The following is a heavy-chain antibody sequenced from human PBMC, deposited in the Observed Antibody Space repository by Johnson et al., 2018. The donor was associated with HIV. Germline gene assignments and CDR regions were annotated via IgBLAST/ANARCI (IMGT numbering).Heavy chain of an antibody. J-gene: IGHJ3*02. CDR3: AKGSTVVDDAFDI. D-gene: IGHD4-23*01. Sequence: QVQLVESGGGVVQPGRSLRLSCAASGFTFSSYGMHWVRQAPGKGLEWVAVIWYDGSNKYYADSVKGRFTISRDNSKNTLYRQMNSLRAEDTAVYYCAKGSTVVDDAFDIWGQGTMVTVSS. CDR2: IWYDGSNK. V-gene: IGHV3-33*06. CDR1: GFTFSSYG.